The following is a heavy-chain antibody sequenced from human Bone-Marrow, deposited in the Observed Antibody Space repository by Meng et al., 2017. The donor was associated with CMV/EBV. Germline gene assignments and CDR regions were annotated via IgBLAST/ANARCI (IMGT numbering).Heavy chain of an antibody. D-gene: IGHD3-16*01. J-gene: IGHJ4*02. Sequence: ASVKVSCKASGYTFTSYDINWVRQAPGQGLEGMGWISAYNGNTNYAQKLQGRVTMTTDTSTSTAYMELSRLRSDDTAVYYCARLRGGALFDYWGQGTLVTVSS. V-gene: IGHV1-18*01. CDR1: GYTFTSYD. CDR2: ISAYNGNT. CDR3: ARLRGGALFDY.